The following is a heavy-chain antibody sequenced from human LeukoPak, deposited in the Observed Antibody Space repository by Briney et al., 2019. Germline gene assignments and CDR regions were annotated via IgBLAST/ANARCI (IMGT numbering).Heavy chain of an antibody. CDR1: GGSISSGDYY. J-gene: IGHJ4*02. D-gene: IGHD4-23*01. CDR2: IYYSGST. Sequence: TLSLTCTVSGGSISSGDYYWSWIRQPPGKGLEWIGYIYYSGSTYYNPSLKSRVTISVDTSKNQFSLKLSSVTAADTAVYYCARDIGPTVVTQGLFDYWGQGTLVTVSS. V-gene: IGHV4-30-4*08. CDR3: ARDIGPTVVTQGLFDY.